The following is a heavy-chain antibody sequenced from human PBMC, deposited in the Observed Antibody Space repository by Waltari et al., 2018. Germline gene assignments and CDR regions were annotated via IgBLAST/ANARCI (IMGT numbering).Heavy chain of an antibody. Sequence: EVQLLESGGGLVQPGGSLRLSCAASGFTFRHYAMSGVRRAPGKGLEWVSLMSGSTGSTYYADSVKGRFTISRDNSKNTLYLQMNSLRAEDTAVFYCAKGISGTNSGIDFWGQGTLVTVSS. CDR2: MSGSTGST. CDR3: AKGISGTNSGIDF. V-gene: IGHV3-23*01. D-gene: IGHD1-26*01. CDR1: GFTFRHYA. J-gene: IGHJ4*02.